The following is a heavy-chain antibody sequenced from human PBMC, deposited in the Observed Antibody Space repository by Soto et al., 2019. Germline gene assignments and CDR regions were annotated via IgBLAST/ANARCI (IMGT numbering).Heavy chain of an antibody. CDR1: GLTFSRYG. J-gene: IGHJ6*02. Sequence: QVQLVESGGGVVQPGKSLRLSCAVSGLTFSRYGMHWVRQAPGKGLEWVAVIWYDGSNKYYADSVKGRFTISRDNSKKTMYLQMNSLRVEHTVVCYCAGDYYSDATRLYVWGHGTTVTVSS. D-gene: IGHD3-22*01. CDR2: IWYDGSNK. CDR3: AGDYYSDATRLYV. V-gene: IGHV3-33*01.